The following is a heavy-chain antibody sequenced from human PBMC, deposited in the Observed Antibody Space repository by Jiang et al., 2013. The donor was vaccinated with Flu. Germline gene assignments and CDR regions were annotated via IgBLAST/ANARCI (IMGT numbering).Heavy chain of an antibody. CDR2: IHTTGTL. V-gene: IGHV4-61*02. Sequence: WTWIRQPAGKGLEWIGRIHTTGTLNYNSSLKSRVTISRDTSKNQLSLKLNSVTAADTAVYYCARAPNGASGSVPLHYFDYWGQGALVTISS. J-gene: IGHJ4*02. CDR3: ARAPNGASGSVPLHYFDY. D-gene: IGHD3-10*01.